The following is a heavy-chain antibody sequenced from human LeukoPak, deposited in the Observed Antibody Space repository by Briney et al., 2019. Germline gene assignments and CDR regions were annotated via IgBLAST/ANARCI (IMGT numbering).Heavy chain of an antibody. J-gene: IGHJ4*02. D-gene: IGHD6-6*01. CDR2: IYYSGNT. V-gene: IGHV4-39*01. CDR3: ARHMVSFSSSFDY. CDR1: GVSLSSSSFY. Sequence: SSETLSLTCTVSGVSLSSSSFYWDWIRQPPGKGLEWIGTIYYSGNTYYNPSLKSRVTISIDTSKNLFSLKLNSVTAADTAAYFCARHMVSFSSSFDYWGQGTLVTVSS.